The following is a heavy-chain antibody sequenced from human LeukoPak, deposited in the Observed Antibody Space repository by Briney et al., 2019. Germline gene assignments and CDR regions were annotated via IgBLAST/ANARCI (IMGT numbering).Heavy chain of an antibody. CDR1: GFTFSSYG. D-gene: IGHD3-10*01. V-gene: IGHV3-30*18. Sequence: GGSLRLSCAASGFTFSSYGMHWVRQAPGKGLEWVAVISYDGSNKYYADSVKGRFTISRDNSRNTLYLQMNSLRAEDTAVYYCAKDVYGSGNWGQGTLVTVSS. J-gene: IGHJ4*02. CDR3: AKDVYGSGN. CDR2: ISYDGSNK.